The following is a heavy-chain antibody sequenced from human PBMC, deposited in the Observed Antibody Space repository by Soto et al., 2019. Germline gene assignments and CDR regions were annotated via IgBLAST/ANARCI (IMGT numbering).Heavy chain of an antibody. J-gene: IGHJ4*02. Sequence: QVQLVQSGAELKKPGASMKISCKTSGYTFSTYGLSWVRQAPGQGLQWVGWISGYTGNTNYAQKFQDRVIMTTDTSTSTAYLELRSLRSADTALYYCARQSGNGLFDSWGQGTLVTVSS. D-gene: IGHD2-8*01. CDR1: GYTFSTYG. V-gene: IGHV1-18*01. CDR2: ISGYTGNT. CDR3: ARQSGNGLFDS.